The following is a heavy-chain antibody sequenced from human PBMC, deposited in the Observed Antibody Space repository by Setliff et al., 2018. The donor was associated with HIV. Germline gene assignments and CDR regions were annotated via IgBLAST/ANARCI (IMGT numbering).Heavy chain of an antibody. D-gene: IGHD6-19*01. CDR2: INHSGDT. J-gene: IGHJ4*02. V-gene: IGHV4-34*01. Sequence: KTSETLSLTCAVYGGSFSGSFWSWIRQPPGKGLEWIGEINHSGDTNYSPSLKSRVSMSVDTSKNQFSLKLSAVTSADTAVYYCVRRAGRHRLLRSGVAGTLDSWGQGTLVTVSS. CDR1: GGSFSGSF. CDR3: VRRAGRHRLLRSGVAGTLDS.